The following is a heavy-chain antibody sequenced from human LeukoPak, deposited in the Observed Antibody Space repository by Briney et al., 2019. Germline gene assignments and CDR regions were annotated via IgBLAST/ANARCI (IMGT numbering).Heavy chain of an antibody. CDR2: ISGSGGST. J-gene: IGHJ4*02. Sequence: GGSLRLSCAASGFTFSNAWMSWVRQAPGKGLEWVSAISGSGGSTYYADSVKGRFTISRDNSKNTLYLQMNSLRAEDTAVYYCAKQYYDSSGFDYWGQGTLVTVSS. D-gene: IGHD3-22*01. CDR1: GFTFSNAW. V-gene: IGHV3-23*01. CDR3: AKQYYDSSGFDY.